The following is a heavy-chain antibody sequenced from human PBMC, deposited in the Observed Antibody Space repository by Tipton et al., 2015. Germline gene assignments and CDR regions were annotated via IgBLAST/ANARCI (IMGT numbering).Heavy chain of an antibody. CDR3: ARDLEHGMDV. Sequence: LRLSCTVSGGSFSDYYWSWIRQPPGKGLEWIGYISNTGNTHYNPSLKSRVTISLDTSKNQFSLTLNSVTAADTAVYYCARDLEHGMDVWGQGITVTVSS. J-gene: IGHJ6*02. CDR1: GGSFSDYY. CDR2: ISNTGNT. D-gene: IGHD5-24*01. V-gene: IGHV4-59*01.